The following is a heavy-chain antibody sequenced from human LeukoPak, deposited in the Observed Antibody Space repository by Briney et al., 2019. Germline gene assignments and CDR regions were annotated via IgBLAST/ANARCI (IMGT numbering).Heavy chain of an antibody. Sequence: PGESLKISCKGSGYRFASYWIGWVRQMPGKGLEWVGNIYPGDSDTRYSPPFQGQVTISADKSINTAYLQWSSLKASDSAMYYCARRLAVAGRGYYGMDVWGQGTTVTVSS. CDR3: ARRLAVAGRGYYGMDV. J-gene: IGHJ6*02. D-gene: IGHD6-19*01. CDR2: IYPGDSDT. V-gene: IGHV5-51*01. CDR1: GYRFASYW.